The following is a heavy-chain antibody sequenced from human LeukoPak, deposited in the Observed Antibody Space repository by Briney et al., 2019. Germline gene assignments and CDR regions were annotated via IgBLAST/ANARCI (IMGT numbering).Heavy chain of an antibody. D-gene: IGHD1-7*01. CDR3: ARHPINWNYRNWFDP. Sequence: ASVKVSCKASGYTFTGYYMHWVRQAPGQGLKWMGWINPNSGGTNYAQKFQGRVTMTRDTSISTAYMELSRLRSDDTAVYYCARHPINWNYRNWFDPWGQGTLVTVSS. CDR2: INPNSGGT. V-gene: IGHV1-2*02. CDR1: GYTFTGYY. J-gene: IGHJ5*02.